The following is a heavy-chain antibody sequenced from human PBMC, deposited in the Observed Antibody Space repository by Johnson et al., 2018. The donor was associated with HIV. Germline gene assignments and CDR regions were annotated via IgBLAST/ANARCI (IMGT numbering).Heavy chain of an antibody. J-gene: IGHJ3*02. CDR1: GFTFSSYA. CDR2: ISGSGGST. V-gene: IGHV3-23*04. Sequence: VQLVESGGGLVQPGGSLRLSCAASGFTFSSYAMSWVRQAPGKGLELEWVSGISGSGGSTYYADSVKGRFIISRDKSKNTLFLQMNSLRAEDTAVYYCARDSRLYNSGWYGGAFDIWGQGTMVTVSA. D-gene: IGHD6-19*01. CDR3: ARDSRLYNSGWYGGAFDI.